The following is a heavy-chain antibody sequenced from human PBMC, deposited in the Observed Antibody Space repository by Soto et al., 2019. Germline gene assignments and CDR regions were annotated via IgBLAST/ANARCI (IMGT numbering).Heavy chain of an antibody. CDR3: ARGLMTTVTPFSYYCYGMDV. CDR1: GGSISSYY. V-gene: IGHV4-59*01. D-gene: IGHD4-17*01. CDR2: IYYSGST. Sequence: SETLSLTCTVSGGSISSYYWSWIRQPPGKGLEWIGYIYYSGSTNYTPSLKSRVTISVDTSKNQFSLKLSSVSAADTAVYYCARGLMTTVTPFSYYCYGMDVWGQGTTVTVSS. J-gene: IGHJ6*02.